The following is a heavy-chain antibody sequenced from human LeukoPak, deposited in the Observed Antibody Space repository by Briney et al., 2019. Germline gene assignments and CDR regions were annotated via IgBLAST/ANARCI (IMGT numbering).Heavy chain of an antibody. CDR3: ARKMNIVGAQGWGYGLDV. V-gene: IGHV3-33*01. CDR2: IWYDGSNK. D-gene: IGHD1-26*01. J-gene: IGHJ6*02. CDR1: GFTFSSYG. Sequence: PGGSLRLSCAASGFTFSSYGMHWVRQAPGKGLEWVAVIWYDGSNKYYADSVKGRFTISRDNSKNTLYLQMNSLRAEDTAVYYCARKMNIVGAQGWGYGLDVWGHGTTVTVSS.